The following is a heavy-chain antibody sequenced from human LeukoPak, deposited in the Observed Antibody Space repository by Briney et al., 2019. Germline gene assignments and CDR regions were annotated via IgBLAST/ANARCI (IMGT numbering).Heavy chain of an antibody. CDR3: ARDRNIASAGNAFDI. Sequence: GASVKVSCKASGYTFTSYGISWVRQAPGQGLEWMGWISAYNGNTNYAQKLQGRVTMTRDTSISTAYMELSILRSDDTAVYYCARDRNIASAGNAFDIWGQGTMVTVSS. J-gene: IGHJ3*02. CDR1: GYTFTSYG. D-gene: IGHD6-25*01. V-gene: IGHV1-18*01. CDR2: ISAYNGNT.